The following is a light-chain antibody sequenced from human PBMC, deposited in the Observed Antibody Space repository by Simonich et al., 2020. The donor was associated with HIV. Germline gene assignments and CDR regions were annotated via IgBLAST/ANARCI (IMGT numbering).Light chain of an antibody. J-gene: IGLJ2*01. CDR1: SSNIGSNT. Sequence: QSVLTQPPSASGTPGQRVTISCSGSSSNIGSNTVNWYQQLPGTAPKLLIYSNNQRPSGVPDRFSGSKSGNTASLTISGLQAEDEADYYCSSYTRSKTSVFGGGTKLTVL. V-gene: IGLV1-44*01. CDR3: SSYTRSKTSV. CDR2: SNN.